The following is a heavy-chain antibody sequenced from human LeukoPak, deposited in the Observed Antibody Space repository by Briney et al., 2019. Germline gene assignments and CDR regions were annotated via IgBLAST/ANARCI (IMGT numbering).Heavy chain of an antibody. V-gene: IGHV3-23*01. Sequence: GGSLRLSCAASGFTFSSSAMSWVRQAPGKGLEWVSTISGSGSGSSTYYADSVKGRFTISRDNSKNTLYLQMNSLRAEDTAVYYCARGVALDYWGQGTLVTVSS. CDR2: ISGSGSGSST. J-gene: IGHJ4*02. CDR3: ARGVALDY. D-gene: IGHD2-15*01. CDR1: GFTFSSSA.